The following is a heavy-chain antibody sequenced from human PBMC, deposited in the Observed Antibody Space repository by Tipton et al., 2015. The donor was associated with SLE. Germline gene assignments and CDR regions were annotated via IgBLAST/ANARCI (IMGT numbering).Heavy chain of an antibody. CDR1: GGSISSGGYY. D-gene: IGHD6-13*01. CDR2: IYYSGST. V-gene: IGHV4-61*08. CDR3: ASIAAAGKWYFDL. J-gene: IGHJ2*01. Sequence: TLSFTCTVSGGSISSGGYYWSWIRQHPGKGLEWIGYIYYSGSTNYNPSLKSRVTISVDTSKNQFSLKLSSVTAADTAVYYCASIAAAGKWYFDLWGRGTLVTVSS.